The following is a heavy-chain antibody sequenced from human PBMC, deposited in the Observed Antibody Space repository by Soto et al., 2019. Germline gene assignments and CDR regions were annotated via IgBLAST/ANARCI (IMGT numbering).Heavy chain of an antibody. CDR1: GGTFSSYA. CDR2: IIPMYGPA. Sequence: QVPLVQSGAEVKKPGSSVSVSCKASGGTFSSYAIHWVRQAPGQGLEWMGGIIPMYGPAKYAQRFQGRVTITADESTTTVYMELTSLTSQDTTVYYCARVTSMVRGVIDNWFAPWGHGNLVTVSS. D-gene: IGHD3-10*01. V-gene: IGHV1-69*01. CDR3: ARVTSMVRGVIDNWFAP. J-gene: IGHJ5*02.